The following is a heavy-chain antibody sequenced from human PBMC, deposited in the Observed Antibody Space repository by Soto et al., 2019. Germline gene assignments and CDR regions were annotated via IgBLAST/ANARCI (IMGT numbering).Heavy chain of an antibody. CDR2: IYYSGST. D-gene: IGHD3-22*01. CDR3: ARGVSSAPDVFDI. J-gene: IGHJ3*02. Sequence: SETLSLTCTVSGGSISSGGYYWSWIRQHPGKGLEWIGYIYYSGSTYYNPSLKSRVTISVDTSKNQFSLKVRSVTAADTAVYYGARGVSSAPDVFDIWGQGTMVTVSS. V-gene: IGHV4-31*03. CDR1: GGSISSGGYY.